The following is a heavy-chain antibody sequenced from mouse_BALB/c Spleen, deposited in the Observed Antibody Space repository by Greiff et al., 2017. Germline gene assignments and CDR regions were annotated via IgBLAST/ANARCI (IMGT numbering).Heavy chain of an antibody. CDR1: GFTFSSYY. V-gene: IGHV5-6-2*01. Sequence: EVHLVESGGGLVKPGGSLKLSCAASGFTFSSYYMPWVRQTPEKRLELVAAINSNGGSTYYPDTVKGRFTISRDNAKNTLYLQISSLKSEDTALFYYSARGIYCAMDYWGQGTSVTVSS. CDR3: SARGIYCAMDY. CDR2: INSNGGST. D-gene: IGHD6-1*01. J-gene: IGHJ4*01.